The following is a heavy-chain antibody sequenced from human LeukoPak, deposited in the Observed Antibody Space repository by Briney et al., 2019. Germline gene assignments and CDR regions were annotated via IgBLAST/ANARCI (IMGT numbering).Heavy chain of an antibody. CDR3: ARGIISSGAFDI. D-gene: IGHD2/OR15-2a*01. Sequence: ASVKVSCKASGYTFTSYDINWVRQATGQGLEWMGWMNPNSGNTGYAQKFQGRVTMTRNTSISTAYMELSSLRSEDTAVYYCARGIISSGAFDIWGQGTMVTVSS. V-gene: IGHV1-8*01. CDR1: GYTFTSYD. CDR2: MNPNSGNT. J-gene: IGHJ3*02.